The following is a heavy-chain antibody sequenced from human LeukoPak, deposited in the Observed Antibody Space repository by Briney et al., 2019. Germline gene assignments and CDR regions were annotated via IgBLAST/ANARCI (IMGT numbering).Heavy chain of an antibody. CDR2: INSDGSST. J-gene: IGHJ3*02. CDR1: GFTFSNHW. Sequence: GGSLRLSCAASGFTFSNHWVHWVRQDPGKGLVWVSRINSDGSSTDYADSGKGQFTISRDNAKNTLQLQMNSLRGEDTAVYYCARDDRYTKDAFDIWGQGTMVTVSS. D-gene: IGHD3-16*02. CDR3: ARDDRYTKDAFDI. V-gene: IGHV3-74*01.